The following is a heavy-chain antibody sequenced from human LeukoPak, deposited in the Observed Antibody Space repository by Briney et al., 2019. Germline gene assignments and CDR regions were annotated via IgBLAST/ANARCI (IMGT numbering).Heavy chain of an antibody. V-gene: IGHV1-69*05. CDR3: VELGYCSSTSCYPR. D-gene: IGHD2-2*01. CDR2: IIPIFGTA. Sequence: ASVKVSCKASGGTFSSYAISWVRQAPGQGLEWMGGIIPIFGTANYAQKFQGRVTITTDESTSTAYMELSSLRSEDTAVYYCVELGYCSSTSCYPRWGQGTLVTVSS. CDR1: GGTFSSYA. J-gene: IGHJ4*02.